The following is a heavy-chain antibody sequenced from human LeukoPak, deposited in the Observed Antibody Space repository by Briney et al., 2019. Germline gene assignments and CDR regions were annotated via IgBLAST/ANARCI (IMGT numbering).Heavy chain of an antibody. Sequence: PSETLSLTCTVSGGSLSTSSYFWGWIRQPPGKGLVWIGSIYYSGSTYDNPSLKSRVTISVDTSKNQVSLKLRSVTAADTALYYCARLLYDRSGYYYFDYWGQGTLVTVSS. D-gene: IGHD3-22*01. CDR1: GGSLSTSSYF. CDR2: IYYSGST. CDR3: ARLLYDRSGYYYFDY. J-gene: IGHJ4*02. V-gene: IGHV4-39*01.